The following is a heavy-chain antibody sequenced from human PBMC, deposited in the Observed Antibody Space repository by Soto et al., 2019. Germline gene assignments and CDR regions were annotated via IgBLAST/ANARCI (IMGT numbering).Heavy chain of an antibody. J-gene: IGHJ5*02. D-gene: IGHD3-10*01. CDR1: GFTFSRYW. V-gene: IGHV3-74*01. CDR2: ASPDGTST. Sequence: GSLRLSCAASGFTFSRYWMHWVRQAPGKGLEWVSRASPDGTSTSYADSVKGRFTISRDNAKNTLFMQMNSLRAEDTAVHYCTRHGSGDYFLFDPWGQGTLVTVSS. CDR3: TRHGSGDYFLFDP.